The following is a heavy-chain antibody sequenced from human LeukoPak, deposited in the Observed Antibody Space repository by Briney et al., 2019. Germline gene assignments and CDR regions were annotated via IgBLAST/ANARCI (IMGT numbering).Heavy chain of an antibody. CDR1: GYTFTGYY. J-gene: IGHJ6*02. V-gene: IGHV1-2*02. D-gene: IGHD1-7*01. CDR2: INPNSGGT. Sequence: ASVKVSCKASGYTFTGYYMHWVRQAPGQGLEWMGWINPNSGGTNYAQKFQGRVTMTRDTSISTAYMELSRLRSNDTAVYYCAIEDTAGLTGTTYSGMDVWGQGTPVTVSS. CDR3: AIEDTAGLTGTTYSGMDV.